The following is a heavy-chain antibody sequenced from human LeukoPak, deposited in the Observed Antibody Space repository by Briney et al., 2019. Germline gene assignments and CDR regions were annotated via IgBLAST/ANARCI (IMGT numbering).Heavy chain of an antibody. Sequence: SETLSLTCTVSGGSISSGDYYWSWIRQPPGKGLEWIGYIYYSGSTYYNPSLKSRVTISLDTSKNQFSLKLSSVTAADTAVYYCASRSTTAFHYWGQGTLVTASS. CDR2: IYYSGST. D-gene: IGHD5/OR15-5a*01. CDR1: GGSISSGDYY. J-gene: IGHJ4*02. CDR3: ASRSTTAFHY. V-gene: IGHV4-30-4*01.